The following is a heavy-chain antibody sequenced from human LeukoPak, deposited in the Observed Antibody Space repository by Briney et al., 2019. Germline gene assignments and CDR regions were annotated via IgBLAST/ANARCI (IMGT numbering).Heavy chain of an antibody. V-gene: IGHV4-38-2*01. CDR3: ARLTDYYDSSGYPTYAFDI. CDR1: GYSISSGYY. Sequence: PSETLSLTCAVSGYSISSGYYWGWIRQPPGKGLEWIGSIYHSGSTYYNPSLKSRVTISVDTSKNQFSLKLRSVTAADTAVYFCARLTDYYDSSGYPTYAFDIWGQGTMVTVSS. CDR2: IYHSGST. D-gene: IGHD3-22*01. J-gene: IGHJ3*02.